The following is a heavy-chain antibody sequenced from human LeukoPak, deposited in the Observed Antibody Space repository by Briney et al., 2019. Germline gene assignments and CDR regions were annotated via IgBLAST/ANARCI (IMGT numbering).Heavy chain of an antibody. CDR1: GGSISSSYYY. CDR2: IYHSGST. J-gene: IGHJ4*02. V-gene: IGHV4-39*07. CDR3: ARDSESSFDY. Sequence: SETLSLTCTVSGGSISSSYYYWGWIRQPPGKGLEWIGEIYHSGSTNYNPSLKSRVTISVDKSKNQFSLKLSSVTAADTAVYYCARDSESSFDYWGQGTLVTVSS. D-gene: IGHD1-14*01.